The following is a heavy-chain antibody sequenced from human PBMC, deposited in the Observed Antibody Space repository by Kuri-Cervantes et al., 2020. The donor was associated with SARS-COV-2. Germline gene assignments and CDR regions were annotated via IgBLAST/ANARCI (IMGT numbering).Heavy chain of an antibody. V-gene: IGHV3-15*01. D-gene: IGHD3-3*01. CDR3: AKPYYDFWSGHFPSWFDP. CDR2: IKSKTDGGTT. J-gene: IGHJ5*02. CDR1: GFTVSSNY. Sequence: GESLKISCAASGFTVSSNYMSWVRQAPGKGLEWVGRIKSKTDGGTTDYAAPVKGRFTISRDDPKNTLYLQMNSLRAEDTAVYYCAKPYYDFWSGHFPSWFDPWGQGTLVTVSS.